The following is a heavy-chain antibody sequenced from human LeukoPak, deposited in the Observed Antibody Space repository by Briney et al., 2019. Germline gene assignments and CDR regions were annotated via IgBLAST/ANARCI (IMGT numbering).Heavy chain of an antibody. D-gene: IGHD3-22*01. J-gene: IGHJ3*02. Sequence: SETLSLTCTVSGGSISSGSYYWSWIRQPAGKGLEWIGRIYTSGSTNYNPSLKSRVTISVDTSKTQFSLKLSSVTAADTAVYYCARVHSSAPTYYYDSSGYYGIWGQGTMVTVSS. CDR2: IYTSGST. V-gene: IGHV4-61*02. CDR3: ARVHSSAPTYYYDSSGYYGI. CDR1: GGSISSGSYY.